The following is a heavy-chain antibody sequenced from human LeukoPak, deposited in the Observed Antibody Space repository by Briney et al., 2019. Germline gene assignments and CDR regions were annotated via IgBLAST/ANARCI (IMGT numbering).Heavy chain of an antibody. CDR3: ARTFDVAAAGPFDI. V-gene: IGHV1-18*01. CDR2: ISAYNGNT. Sequence: VASVKVSCKASGYTFTSYGISWVRQAPGQGLEWMGWISAYNGNTNYAQKLQGRVTMTTDTSTSTAYMELRSLRSDDTAVYYCARTFDVAAAGPFDIWGQGTMVTVSS. CDR1: GYTFTSYG. D-gene: IGHD6-13*01. J-gene: IGHJ3*02.